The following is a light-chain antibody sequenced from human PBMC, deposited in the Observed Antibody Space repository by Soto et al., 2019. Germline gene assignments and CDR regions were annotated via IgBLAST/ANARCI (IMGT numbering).Light chain of an antibody. Sequence: IQMTHSPSTLSGSVGDRVTITCRASRTISSWLAWYQQKPGKAPKLLIYKASTLKSGVPSRFSGSGSGTEFTLTISSLQPDDFATYYCQQYTSYPWKFGQGTKVDI. CDR3: QQYTSYPWK. V-gene: IGKV1-5*03. CDR2: KAS. CDR1: RTISSW. J-gene: IGKJ1*01.